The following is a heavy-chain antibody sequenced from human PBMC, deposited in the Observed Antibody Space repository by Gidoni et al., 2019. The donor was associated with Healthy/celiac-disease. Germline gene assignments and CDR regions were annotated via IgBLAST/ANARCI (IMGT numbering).Heavy chain of an antibody. V-gene: IGHV3-7*01. CDR1: GFTFSSYW. CDR2: IKQDGSET. CDR3: ATLTAYSGYDC. J-gene: IGHJ4*02. Sequence: EVQLVESGGGLVQPGGSLRRSCAASGFTFSSYWMSWVRQAPGKGLEWVANIKQDGSETYYVDSVKCRFTISRDNAKNSLYLQMNSLRAEDTAVYYCATLTAYSGYDCWGQGTLVTVSS. D-gene: IGHD5-12*01.